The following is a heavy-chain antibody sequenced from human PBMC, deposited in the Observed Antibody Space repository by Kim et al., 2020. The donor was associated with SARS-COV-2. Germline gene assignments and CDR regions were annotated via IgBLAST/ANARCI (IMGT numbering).Heavy chain of an antibody. CDR3: AKDDYGATRGYYYYYGMDV. V-gene: IGHV3-23*03. D-gene: IGHD4-17*01. Sequence: GGSLRLSCAASGFTFSSYAMSWVRQAPGKGLEWVSVIYSGGSSTYYADSVKGRFTISRDNSKNTLYLQMNSLRAEDTAVYYCAKDDYGATRGYYYYYGMDVWGQGTTVTVSS. CDR2: IYSGGSST. J-gene: IGHJ6*02. CDR1: GFTFSSYA.